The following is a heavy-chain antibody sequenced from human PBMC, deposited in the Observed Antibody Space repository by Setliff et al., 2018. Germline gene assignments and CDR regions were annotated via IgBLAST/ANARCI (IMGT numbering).Heavy chain of an antibody. J-gene: IGHJ4*02. D-gene: IGHD6-19*01. CDR1: GGSISSSSYY. CDR3: ARLYSGWCNY. Sequence: SETLSLTCTVSGGSISSSSYYWGWIRQPSGKGLEWIGSIYYSGSTYYNPSLKSRVTISVDTSKNQFSLKLSSVTAADTAVYYCARLYSGWCNYWGQGTLVTVSS. CDR2: IYYSGST. V-gene: IGHV4-39*01.